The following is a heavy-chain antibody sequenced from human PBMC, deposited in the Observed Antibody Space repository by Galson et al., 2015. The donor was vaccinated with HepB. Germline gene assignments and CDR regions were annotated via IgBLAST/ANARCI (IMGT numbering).Heavy chain of an antibody. CDR3: VPAYGGNSGDPVDY. J-gene: IGHJ4*02. CDR1: GFTFSSYA. D-gene: IGHD4-23*01. CDR2: ISSNGGST. V-gene: IGHV3-64D*06. Sequence: SLRLSCAASGFTFSSYAMHWVRQAPGKGLEYVSAISSNGGSTYYADSVKGRFTISRDNSKNTLYLQMSSLRAEDTAVYYCVPAYGGNSGDPVDYWGQGTLVTVSS.